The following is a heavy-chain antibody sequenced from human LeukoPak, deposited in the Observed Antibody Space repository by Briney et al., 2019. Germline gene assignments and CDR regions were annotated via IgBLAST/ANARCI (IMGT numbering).Heavy chain of an antibody. D-gene: IGHD2-15*01. CDR3: AKCQWGSNWFDP. V-gene: IGHV3-9*01. CDR1: GFTFDDYA. CDR2: ISWNSGSI. J-gene: IGHJ5*02. Sequence: GGSLRLSCAASGFTFDDYAMHWVRQAPGKGLEWVSGISWNSGSIGYADSVKGRFTISRDNAKNSLYLQMNSLRAEDTAIYYCAKCQWGSNWFDPWGQGTLVTVSS.